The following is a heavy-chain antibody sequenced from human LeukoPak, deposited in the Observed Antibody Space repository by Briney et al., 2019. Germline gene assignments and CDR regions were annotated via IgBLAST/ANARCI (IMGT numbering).Heavy chain of an antibody. CDR3: ARGKDDSYFDY. D-gene: IGHD3-3*01. CDR1: GGSISSYY. V-gene: IGHV4-59*01. CDR2: IYYSGST. J-gene: IGHJ4*02. Sequence: SETLSLTCTISGGSISSYYWSWIRQPPGKGLEWIGYIYYSGSTNYNPSLKSRVTISVDTSKNQFSLKQSSVTAAGTAVYYCARGKDDSYFDYWGQGTLVTVSP.